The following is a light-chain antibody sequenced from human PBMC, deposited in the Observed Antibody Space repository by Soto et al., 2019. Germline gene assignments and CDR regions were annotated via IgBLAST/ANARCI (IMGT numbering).Light chain of an antibody. CDR3: QKYISAPKT. V-gene: IGKV1-27*01. Sequence: DVQMTQSPSSLSASVGDRVTITCWASQDISNYLAWYQQKPGKVPKLLIYAASTLQSGVPSRFSGSGSGTDFTLTISSLQPEDVATYYCQKYISAPKTFGPGTKVDIK. J-gene: IGKJ3*01. CDR1: QDISNY. CDR2: AAS.